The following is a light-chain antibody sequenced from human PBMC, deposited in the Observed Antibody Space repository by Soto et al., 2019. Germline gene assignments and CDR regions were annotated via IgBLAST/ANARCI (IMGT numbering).Light chain of an antibody. Sequence: EIVLSQSPGTLSLSPGEGATLSCWASQSVASNYLAWYQQKPGQAPSLLIHGASTRATGIAARFSGSGSGTDFTLTISRLEPEDFAVYYCQQYDSSPLTFGGGTRVEIK. CDR3: QQYDSSPLT. CDR2: GAS. J-gene: IGKJ4*01. V-gene: IGKV3-20*01. CDR1: QSVASNY.